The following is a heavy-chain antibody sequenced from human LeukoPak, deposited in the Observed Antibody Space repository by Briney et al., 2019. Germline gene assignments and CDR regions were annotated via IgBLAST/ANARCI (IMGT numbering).Heavy chain of an antibody. Sequence: GGSLRLSCAASGFTFSSYEMNWVRQAPGKGLEWVSYISSSGSTIYYADSVKGRFTISRDNSKNTLYLQMNSLRAEDTAVYYCARDSTPWELPNAFDIWGQGTMVTVSS. J-gene: IGHJ3*02. D-gene: IGHD1-26*01. CDR3: ARDSTPWELPNAFDI. V-gene: IGHV3-48*03. CDR2: ISSSGSTI. CDR1: GFTFSSYE.